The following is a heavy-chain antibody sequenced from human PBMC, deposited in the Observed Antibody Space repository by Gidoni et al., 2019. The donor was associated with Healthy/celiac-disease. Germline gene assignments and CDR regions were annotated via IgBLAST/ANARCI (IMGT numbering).Heavy chain of an antibody. V-gene: IGHV3-13*04. CDR2: IGAAGET. J-gene: IGHJ4*02. Sequence: GFTFSSYDMHWVRQGTGKGMGWVSAIGAAGETYYPGSVKGRFTISREKAKNSLYLQMNSLRAGDTAVYYCARARDEGFDYWGQGTLVTVSS. CDR1: GFTFSSYD. CDR3: ARARDEGFDY.